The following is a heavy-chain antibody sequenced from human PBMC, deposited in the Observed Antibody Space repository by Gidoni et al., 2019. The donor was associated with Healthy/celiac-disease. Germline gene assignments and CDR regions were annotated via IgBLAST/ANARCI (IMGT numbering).Heavy chain of an antibody. J-gene: IGHJ4*02. CDR2: ISGRCGST. V-gene: IGHV3-23*01. D-gene: IGHD2-2*01. CDR3: AKVLGYCSSTSCYLPFDY. CDR1: GFTFSSYA. Sequence: EVQLLESGGGLVQPGGSLRLSCSASGFTFSSYAMSWVRQAPGKGLEWVSAISGRCGSTYYADSVKGRFTISRDNSKNTLYLQMNSLRAEDTAVYYCAKVLGYCSSTSCYLPFDYWGQGTLVTVSS.